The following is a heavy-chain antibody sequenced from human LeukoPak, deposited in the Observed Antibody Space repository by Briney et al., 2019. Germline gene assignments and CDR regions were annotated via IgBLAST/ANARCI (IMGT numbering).Heavy chain of an antibody. D-gene: IGHD3-16*02. CDR2: INPSGGIT. Sequence: PGGSLRLSCAASGYTFTTYYMHWVRQAPGQGLEWMGIINPSGGITSYAQKFQGRVTMTRDTSTSTVYMELSSLRSEDTAVYYCARDLGPVAGLGELSFEPDYWGQGTLVTVSS. J-gene: IGHJ4*02. V-gene: IGHV1-46*01. CDR3: ARDLGPVAGLGELSFEPDY. CDR1: GYTFTTYY.